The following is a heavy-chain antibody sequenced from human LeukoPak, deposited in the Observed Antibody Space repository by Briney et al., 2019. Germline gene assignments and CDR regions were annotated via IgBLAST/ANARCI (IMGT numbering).Heavy chain of an antibody. D-gene: IGHD1-14*01. CDR1: GFTFSNSW. Sequence: GGSLRLSCAASGFTFSNSWVSWVRQAPGKGLEWVANINHEGGNIYYVDSVKGRFTISRDNARNSLSLQLNSLRAEDTAVYYCATYINWVAGDVWGQGTTVTVSS. J-gene: IGHJ6*02. CDR3: ATYINWVAGDV. V-gene: IGHV3-7*01. CDR2: INHEGGNI.